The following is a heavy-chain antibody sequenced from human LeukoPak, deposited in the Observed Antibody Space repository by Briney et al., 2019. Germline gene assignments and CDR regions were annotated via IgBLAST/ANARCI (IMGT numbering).Heavy chain of an antibody. Sequence: SVKVSCKASGGTFSSYAISWVRQAPGQGLEWMGRIIPILGIANYAQKFQGRVTITADKSTSTAYMELSSLRSEDTAVYYCAGSGGLWPGDYWGQGTLVTVSS. J-gene: IGHJ4*02. CDR2: IIPILGIA. CDR3: AGSGGLWPGDY. D-gene: IGHD5-18*01. CDR1: GGTFSSYA. V-gene: IGHV1-69*04.